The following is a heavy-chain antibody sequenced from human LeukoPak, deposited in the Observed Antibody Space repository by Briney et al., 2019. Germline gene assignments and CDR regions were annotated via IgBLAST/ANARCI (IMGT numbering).Heavy chain of an antibody. CDR3: AKDKVPDYYGSGSMDV. D-gene: IGHD3-10*01. V-gene: IGHV3-23*01. CDR1: GFTFSSYA. J-gene: IGHJ6*03. Sequence: PGGSLRLSCAASGFTFSSYAMSWVRQAPGKGLEWVSAISGSGGSTYYADSVKGRFTISRDNSKNTLYLQMNSLRAEDTAVYYCAKDKVPDYYGSGSMDVWGKGTTVTVSS. CDR2: ISGSGGST.